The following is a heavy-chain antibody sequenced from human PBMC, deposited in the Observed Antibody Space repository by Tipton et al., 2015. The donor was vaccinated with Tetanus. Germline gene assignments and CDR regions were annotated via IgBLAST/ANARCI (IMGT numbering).Heavy chain of an antibody. CDR1: GGSISSYY. J-gene: IGHJ4*02. D-gene: IGHD3-22*01. CDR2: IYYSGST. Sequence: TLSLTCTVSGGSISSYYWSWIRQPPGKGLEWIGYIYYSGSTNYNPSLKSRVTISVDTSKNQFSLKLSSVTAADTAVYYCARGRGGRYYYDSSGYLLTDYWGQGTLVTVSS. V-gene: IGHV4-59*01. CDR3: ARGRGGRYYYDSSGYLLTDY.